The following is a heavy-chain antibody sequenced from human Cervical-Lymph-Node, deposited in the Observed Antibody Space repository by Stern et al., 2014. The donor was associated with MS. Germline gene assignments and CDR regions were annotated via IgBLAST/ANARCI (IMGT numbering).Heavy chain of an antibody. CDR1: GSTVNSNY. CDR3: TREMAARRLDP. V-gene: IGHV3-66*01. Sequence: EVQLVESGGPLVQPGGSLRLSCAASGSTVNSNYMTWVRQAPGKGQEWVSIFYSGISTYCAESVKGRFSFSIDNSKNTLFLHMNNLRVEDTAMYYCTREMAARRLDPWGQGTLVIVSA. CDR2: FYSGIST. D-gene: IGHD5-24*01. J-gene: IGHJ5*02.